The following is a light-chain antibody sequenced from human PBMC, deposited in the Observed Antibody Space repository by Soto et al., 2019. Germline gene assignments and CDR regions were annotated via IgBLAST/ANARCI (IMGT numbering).Light chain of an antibody. J-gene: IGLJ1*01. CDR2: GNT. CDR3: QSYDNSLSGSYV. V-gene: IGLV1-40*01. CDR1: RSNIGADYE. Sequence: QSVLTQPPSVSGAPGQRVTISCTGSRSNIGADYEVHWYQQLPGTAPKLLIYGNTNRPSGVPDRFSGSKSGASASLAITGLHAEDEADYYCQSYDNSLSGSYVFGTGTKLTVL.